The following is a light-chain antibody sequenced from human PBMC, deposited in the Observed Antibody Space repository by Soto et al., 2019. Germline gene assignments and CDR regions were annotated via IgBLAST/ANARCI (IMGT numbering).Light chain of an antibody. V-gene: IGLV2-8*01. J-gene: IGLJ1*01. CDR2: EVN. Sequence: QSVLTQPPSASGSPGQSVSISCTGTSSDVGGHNSVPWYQQPPGKAPKLMIYEVNTRPSGVPDRFSGSKSGHTGSLTVSGLQAEDEADYYCSSYAGSSNVFGTGTKVTVL. CDR3: SSYAGSSNV. CDR1: SSDVGGHNS.